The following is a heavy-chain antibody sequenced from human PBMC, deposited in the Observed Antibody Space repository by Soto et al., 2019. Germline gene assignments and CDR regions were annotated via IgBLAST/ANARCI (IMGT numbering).Heavy chain of an antibody. D-gene: IGHD6-13*01. CDR1: GYTFTGYY. Sequence: QVQLVQSGAEVKKPGASVKVSCKASGYTFTGYYMHWVRQAPGQGLEWMGWINPNSGGTNYAQQFQGWVTMTRDTSISTAYMELSRMRSDDTDVYYCARAAAGPTGMDFDSWVQGTLVTVSS. J-gene: IGHJ4*02. CDR2: INPNSGGT. V-gene: IGHV1-2*04. CDR3: ARAAAGPTGMDFDS.